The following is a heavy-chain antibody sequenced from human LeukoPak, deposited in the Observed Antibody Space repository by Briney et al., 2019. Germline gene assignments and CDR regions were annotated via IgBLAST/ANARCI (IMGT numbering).Heavy chain of an antibody. Sequence: SETLSLTCAVYGGSFSGYYWSWIRQPPGKGLEWIGEINHSGSTNYNPSLKSRVTISVDTSKNQFSLKLSSVTAADTAVYYCARGPPYSSGWYGYWGQGTLVTVSS. CDR2: INHSGST. CDR3: ARGPPYSSGWYGY. V-gene: IGHV4-34*01. D-gene: IGHD6-19*01. J-gene: IGHJ4*02. CDR1: GGSFSGYY.